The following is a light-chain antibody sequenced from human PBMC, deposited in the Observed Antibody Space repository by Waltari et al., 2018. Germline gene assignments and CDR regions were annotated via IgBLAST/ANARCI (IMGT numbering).Light chain of an antibody. CDR1: SSDVGAYNY. CDR3: CAYTRSDTWI. V-gene: IGLV2-14*03. Sequence: QSALTQPAAVSASPGQSITISCSGTSSDVGAYNYVSWYQLHPGKAPKLITYNVYDRPSGVSDRFSWSKSRITASLIISQVLPEDEAAYSCCAYTRSDTWIFGGWTKLTVL. CDR2: NVY. J-gene: IGLJ2*01.